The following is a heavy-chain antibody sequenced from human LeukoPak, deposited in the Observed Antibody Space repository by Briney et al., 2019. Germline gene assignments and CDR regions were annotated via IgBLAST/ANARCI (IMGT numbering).Heavy chain of an antibody. D-gene: IGHD6-6*01. V-gene: IGHV5-51*01. CDR1: GYNFSTYW. CDR3: ARRAAPAGEWYFDL. CDR2: IHPDDSDT. Sequence: GESLKISCKGSGYNFSTYWIGWVRQTPGKGLEWMGIIHPDDSDTRYSPSFQGQVTTSADKSINTAYLQWNSLKASDNAMYYCARRAAPAGEWYFDLWGRGTLVTVPS. J-gene: IGHJ2*01.